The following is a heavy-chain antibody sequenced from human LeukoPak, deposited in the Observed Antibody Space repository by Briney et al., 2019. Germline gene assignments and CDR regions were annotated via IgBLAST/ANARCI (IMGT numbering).Heavy chain of an antibody. CDR3: ASELVTIFGVVIDLQFDY. J-gene: IGHJ4*02. D-gene: IGHD3-3*01. CDR2: IYYSGST. Sequence: SETPSLTCTVSGGSISSSSYYWGWIRQPPGKGLEWIGSIYYSGSTYYNPSLKSRVTISVDTSKNQFSLKLSSVTAADTAVYYCASELVTIFGVVIDLQFDYWGQGTLVTVSS. CDR1: GGSISSSSYY. V-gene: IGHV4-39*01.